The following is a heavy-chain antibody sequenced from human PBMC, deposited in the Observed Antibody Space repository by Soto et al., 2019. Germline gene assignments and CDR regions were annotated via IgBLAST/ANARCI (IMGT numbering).Heavy chain of an antibody. Sequence: SVKVSCKASGGTFSSYAISWVRQAPGQGLEWMGGIIPIFGTANYAQKFQGRVTITADESTSTAYMELSSLRSEDTAVYYCARDPRLPVVRGEPCAFDIWGQGTMVTVSS. CDR3: ARDPRLPVVRGEPCAFDI. CDR2: IIPIFGTA. V-gene: IGHV1-69*13. J-gene: IGHJ3*02. CDR1: GGTFSSYA. D-gene: IGHD3-10*01.